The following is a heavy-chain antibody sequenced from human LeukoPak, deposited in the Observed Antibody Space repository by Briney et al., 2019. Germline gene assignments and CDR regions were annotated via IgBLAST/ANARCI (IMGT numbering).Heavy chain of an antibody. Sequence: GGSLRLSCAASGFTFSSYAMSWVRQAPGKGLEWVSAISGSGGSTYYADSVKGRFTISRDNSKNTLYLQMNSLRAEDTAVYYCAKALEGSGWYGDAFDIWGQGTMVTVPS. D-gene: IGHD6-19*01. CDR2: ISGSGGST. J-gene: IGHJ3*02. V-gene: IGHV3-23*01. CDR3: AKALEGSGWYGDAFDI. CDR1: GFTFSSYA.